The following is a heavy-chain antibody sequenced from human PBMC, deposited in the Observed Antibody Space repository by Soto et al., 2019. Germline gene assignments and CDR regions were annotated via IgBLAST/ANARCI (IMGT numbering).Heavy chain of an antibody. J-gene: IGHJ4*02. Sequence: PSETLSLTCTVSGGSISSISHSWGWIRQSPGQGLEWIGNIFYNGITYYNPSLKSRVTISADTSKNHFSLKLSSVTAADTAVYYCARDHSSIAARGFDYWGQGTLVTVSS. D-gene: IGHD6-6*01. CDR3: ARDHSSIAARGFDY. CDR2: IFYNGIT. CDR1: GGSISSISHS. V-gene: IGHV4-39*02.